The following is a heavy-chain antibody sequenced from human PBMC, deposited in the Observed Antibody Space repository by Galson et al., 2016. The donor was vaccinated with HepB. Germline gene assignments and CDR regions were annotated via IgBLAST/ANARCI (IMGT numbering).Heavy chain of an antibody. CDR1: GYSFTNYW. J-gene: IGHJ3*02. V-gene: IGHV5-10-1*01. Sequence: QSGAEVKKPGESLRISCKGSGYSFTNYWISWVRQMPGKGLEWMGRIDPSDSYTKYSPSFQGHVTISADKSISTAHLQWSSLKASDTAMYYCARLFLAYCGGDCYWDDGFDIWGQGTMVTVSS. CDR2: IDPSDSYT. D-gene: IGHD2-21*02. CDR3: ARLFLAYCGGDCYWDDGFDI.